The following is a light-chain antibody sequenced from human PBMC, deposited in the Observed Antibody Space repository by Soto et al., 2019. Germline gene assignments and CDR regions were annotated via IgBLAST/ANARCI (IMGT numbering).Light chain of an antibody. J-gene: IGKJ2*01. CDR2: DTF. CDR3: HKGSGPPYT. V-gene: IGKV3-20*01. Sequence: EIVLTQSPGTLSLSPGERVTLSCRASQTVSSSYFGWFQQRPGQAPRLLIYDTFYRATGIPDRFSASGSGTDFTLTMSRLEPEDFAVYYCHKGSGPPYTVGEGTMLEI. CDR1: QTVSSSY.